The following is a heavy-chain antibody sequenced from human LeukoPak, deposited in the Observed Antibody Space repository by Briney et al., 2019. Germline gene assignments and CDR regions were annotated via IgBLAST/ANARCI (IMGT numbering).Heavy chain of an antibody. CDR1: GYSISSNYY. V-gene: IGHV4-38-2*02. D-gene: IGHD3-16*01. J-gene: IGHJ4*02. Sequence: ASETLSLTCTVSGYSISSNYYWGWIRQPPGKGLEWIGNIYHSGTTYYNPSLKSRVTISVDTFRNQFSLRLRSVTAADTAVYYCASSTRWGDYFDYWGQGTLVTVSS. CDR2: IYHSGTT. CDR3: ASSTRWGDYFDY.